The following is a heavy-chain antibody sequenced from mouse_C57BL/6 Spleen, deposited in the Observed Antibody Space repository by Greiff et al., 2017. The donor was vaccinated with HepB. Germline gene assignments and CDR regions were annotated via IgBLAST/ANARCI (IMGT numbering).Heavy chain of an antibody. CDR2: IHPNSGST. CDR1: GYTFTSYW. CDR3: DRDYGFYYGKEGAMDY. J-gene: IGHJ4*01. Sequence: QVQLQQPGAELVKPGASVKLSCKASGYTFTSYWMHWVKQRPGQGLEWIGMIHPNSGSTNYNEKFKSKATLTVDKSSSTAYMQLSSLTSEDSAVYYCDRDYGFYYGKEGAMDYWGQGTPVTVSS. D-gene: IGHD2-1*01. V-gene: IGHV1-64*01.